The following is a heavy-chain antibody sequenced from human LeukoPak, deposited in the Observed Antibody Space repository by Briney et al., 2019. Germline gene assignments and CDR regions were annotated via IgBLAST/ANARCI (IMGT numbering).Heavy chain of an antibody. V-gene: IGHV4-34*01. CDR3: ARGGKGGYCTNGVCRYFDY. Sequence: STNYNPSLKSRVTISVEKSKNQFSLKLSSVTAADTAVYYCARGGKGGYCTNGVCRYFDYWGQGTLVTVSS. J-gene: IGHJ4*02. D-gene: IGHD2-8*01. CDR2: ST.